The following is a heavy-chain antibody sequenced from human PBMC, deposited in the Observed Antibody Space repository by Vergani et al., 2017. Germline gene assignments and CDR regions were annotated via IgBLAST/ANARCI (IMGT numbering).Heavy chain of an antibody. J-gene: IGHJ3*02. CDR1: GFTFSNSA. CDR2: ISGPGLST. Sequence: EVHLLESGGGLVQSGGSLRLSCAASGFTFSNSAVSWFRQAPGRGLAWVSSISGPGLSTSSADSVKGRFSISRDNSKNTLFLHMNSLRPEDTAVYYCAKVGRAEVAGTLGAFDIWGQGTMVTVSS. D-gene: IGHD6-19*01. CDR3: AKVGRAEVAGTLGAFDI. V-gene: IGHV3-23*01.